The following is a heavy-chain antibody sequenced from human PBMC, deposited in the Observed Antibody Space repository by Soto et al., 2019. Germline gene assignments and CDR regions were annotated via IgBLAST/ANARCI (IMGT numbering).Heavy chain of an antibody. J-gene: IGHJ6*02. CDR2: SIPIFGTA. Sequence: QVQLVQSGAEVKKPASSVKVSCKASGGTFNNYPITWVRQAPGEGLEWMGGSIPIFGTANYAQNFQGRVTISVDEATSTAYMERSSLRSEDTAVYDCERGRGYSGDDHYYYFDMDVWGQGTTVTVSS. CDR1: GGTFNNYP. CDR3: ERGRGYSGDDHYYYFDMDV. V-gene: IGHV1-69*01. D-gene: IGHD5-12*01.